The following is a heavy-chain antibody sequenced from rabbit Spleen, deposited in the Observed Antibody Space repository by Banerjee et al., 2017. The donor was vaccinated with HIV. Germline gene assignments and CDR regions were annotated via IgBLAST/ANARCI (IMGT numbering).Heavy chain of an antibody. CDR2: IYGGSGNT. CDR3: ARDQSAGYSGGGYAFGL. V-gene: IGHV1S40*01. J-gene: IGHJ4*01. CDR1: GFSFSSNYW. D-gene: IGHD7-1*01. Sequence: QSLEESGGDLVKPGASLTLTCTASGFSFSSNYWICWVRQAPGKGLEWIACIYGGSGNTGYASWAKGRFTISKTSSTTVTLQMTSLTAADTATYFCARDQSAGYSGGGYAFGLWGPGTLVTVS.